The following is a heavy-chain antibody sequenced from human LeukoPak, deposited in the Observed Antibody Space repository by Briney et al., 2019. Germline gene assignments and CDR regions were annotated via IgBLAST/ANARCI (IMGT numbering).Heavy chain of an antibody. Sequence: PGGALRLSRAAPGFTFSSYWMHWVRQAPGKGLVWVSRINSDGSSTSYADSVKGRFTISRDNAKNTLYLQMNSLRAEDTAVYYCARDELRWSPFAFDIWGQGTMVTVSS. CDR3: ARDELRWSPFAFDI. CDR1: GFTFSSYW. J-gene: IGHJ3*02. D-gene: IGHD4-23*01. CDR2: INSDGSST. V-gene: IGHV3-74*01.